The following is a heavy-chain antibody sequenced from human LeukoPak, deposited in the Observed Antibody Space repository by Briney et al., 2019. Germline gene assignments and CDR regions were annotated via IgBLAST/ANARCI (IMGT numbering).Heavy chain of an antibody. J-gene: IGHJ4*02. CDR2: INTYSGDT. Sequence: GSVKVSCKPSGYTFTTYGISWVRQAPGQGLEWMGWINTYSGDTNYAQKLQGRVTMTTDTSTSTAYMELGSLRSDDTAMYYCARDYQYYASGSSKKAFDYWGQGTLVTVSS. V-gene: IGHV1-18*01. CDR3: ARDYQYYASGSSKKAFDY. D-gene: IGHD3-10*01. CDR1: GYTFTTYG.